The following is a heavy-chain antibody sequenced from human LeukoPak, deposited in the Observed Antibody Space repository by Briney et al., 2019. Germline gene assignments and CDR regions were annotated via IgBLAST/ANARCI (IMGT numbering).Heavy chain of an antibody. J-gene: IGHJ3*02. Sequence: GGSLRLSCAASGFTFSSYSMNWVRQAPGKGLEWVSYITFSSSIIYYADSVKGRFTISRDNAKNSLYLQMNSLRAEDTAVYYCARDIREGDAFDIWGQGTMVTVSS. V-gene: IGHV3-48*01. CDR1: GFTFSSYS. CDR3: ARDIREGDAFDI. CDR2: ITFSSSII.